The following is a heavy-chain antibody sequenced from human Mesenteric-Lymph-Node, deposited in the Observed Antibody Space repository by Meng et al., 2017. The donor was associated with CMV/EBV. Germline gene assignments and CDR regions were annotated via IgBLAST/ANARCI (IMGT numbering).Heavy chain of an antibody. CDR1: GFTFSSYG. J-gene: IGHJ4*02. CDR3: AKDDYCSSTSCYLTRYYDFWSGYYTGFDY. D-gene: IGHD3-3*01. Sequence: GESLKISCAASGFTFSSYGMHWVRQAPGKGLEWVAFIRYDGSNKYYADSVKGRFTTSRDNSKNTLYLQMNSLRAEDTAVYYCAKDDYCSSTSCYLTRYYDFWSGYYTGFDYWGQGTLVTVSS. CDR2: IRYDGSNK. V-gene: IGHV3-30*02.